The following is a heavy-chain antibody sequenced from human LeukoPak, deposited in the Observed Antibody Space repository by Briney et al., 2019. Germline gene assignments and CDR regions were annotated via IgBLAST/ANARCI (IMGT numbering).Heavy chain of an antibody. Sequence: GGSLRLSCAASGFTFSSYAMSWVRQAPGKGLEWCSAISGSGGSTYYADSVKGRFTISRDNSKNTLYLQMNSLRAEDTAVYYCAKGDIVYYDYYFDYWGQGTLVTVSS. D-gene: IGHD2-15*01. CDR2: ISGSGGST. J-gene: IGHJ4*02. CDR3: AKGDIVYYDYYFDY. CDR1: GFTFSSYA. V-gene: IGHV3-23*01.